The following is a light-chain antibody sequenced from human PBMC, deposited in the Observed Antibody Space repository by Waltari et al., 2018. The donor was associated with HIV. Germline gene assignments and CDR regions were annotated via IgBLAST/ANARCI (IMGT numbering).Light chain of an antibody. CDR1: NIGSKS. Sequence: SYVLTQQPSVSVAPGKTARITCGGNNIGSKSVHWYQQKPGQAPLLVFYDDSDRPSGIPERFSGSNSGNTATLTSSRVEAGDEADYYCQVWDSRSDHPGVFGGGTKLTVL. J-gene: IGLJ2*01. V-gene: IGLV3-21*03. CDR2: DDS. CDR3: QVWDSRSDHPGV.